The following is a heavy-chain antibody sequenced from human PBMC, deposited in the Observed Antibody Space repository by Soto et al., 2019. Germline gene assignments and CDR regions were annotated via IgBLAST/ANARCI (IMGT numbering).Heavy chain of an antibody. D-gene: IGHD1-1*01. J-gene: IGHJ1*01. CDR2: IYWDDDK. CDR3: AQQNWNNGHAEYFPH. V-gene: IGHV2-5*02. CDR1: GVSLNTNGVG. Sequence: QITLKESGPTLVRPTQTLTLTCTFSGVSLNTNGVGVGWIRQPPGKALEWLVVIYWDDDKRYSPSLKNRLTVTKDTSENQVVLTMTNMDPVDTGTYYCAQQNWNNGHAEYFPHWGPGTLVSVSS.